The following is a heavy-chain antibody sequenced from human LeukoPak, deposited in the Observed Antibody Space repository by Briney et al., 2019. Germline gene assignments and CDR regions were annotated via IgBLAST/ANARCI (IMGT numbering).Heavy chain of an antibody. D-gene: IGHD3-10*01. V-gene: IGHV3-9*01. CDR3: AKGSITREYYFDY. CDR2: ISGSGGST. CDR1: GFTFDDYA. J-gene: IGHJ4*02. Sequence: GRSLRLSCAASGFTFDDYAMHWVRQAPGKGLEWVSAISGSGGSTYYADSVKGRFTISRDNAKNSLYLQMNSLRAEDTAVYYCAKGSITREYYFDYWGQGTLVTVSS.